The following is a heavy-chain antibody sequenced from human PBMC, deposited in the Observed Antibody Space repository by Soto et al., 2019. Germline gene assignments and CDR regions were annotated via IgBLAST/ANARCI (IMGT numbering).Heavy chain of an antibody. CDR3: ARGRASWYWDF. Sequence: ASVKVSCKTFGYTFTNYVIHWVRQAPGQGLEWMGWINAGTGNTKYSQKSQDRLTISRDTSAATAYLDLSRLASEDTAVYYRARGRASWYWDFWGHGTLVTVSS. CDR1: GYTFTNYV. J-gene: IGHJ4*01. V-gene: IGHV1-3*01. CDR2: INAGTGNT. D-gene: IGHD2-8*02.